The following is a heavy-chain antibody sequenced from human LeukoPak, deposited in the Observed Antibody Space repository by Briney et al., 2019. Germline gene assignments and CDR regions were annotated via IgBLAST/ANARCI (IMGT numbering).Heavy chain of an antibody. D-gene: IGHD1/OR15-1a*01. Sequence: PGGSLRLSCAASGFTFSSYNMNWVRQAPGKGLEWVATIKRDGTEKYYVDPVKGRFTISRDNTKNSLYLQMNSLRVEDTAIYYCARLAGDRTIYDSWGQGALVTVSS. J-gene: IGHJ4*02. CDR2: IKRDGTEK. CDR3: ARLAGDRTIYDS. V-gene: IGHV3-7*01. CDR1: GFTFSSYN.